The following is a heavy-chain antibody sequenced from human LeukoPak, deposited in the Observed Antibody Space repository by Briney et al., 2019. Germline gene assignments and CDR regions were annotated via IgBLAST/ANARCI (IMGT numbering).Heavy chain of an antibody. Sequence: SETLSLTCTVSDGSICSSSYYWGWIRQPPGQGLEWIGTIYYSGSTYYNPSLKSRVTISADTSQNQFSLKLSSVTAADTAVYYCASRKLGNDYWGQGTLVTVSS. D-gene: IGHD7-27*01. CDR3: ASRKLGNDY. CDR1: DGSICSSSYY. CDR2: IYYSGST. J-gene: IGHJ4*02. V-gene: IGHV4-39*07.